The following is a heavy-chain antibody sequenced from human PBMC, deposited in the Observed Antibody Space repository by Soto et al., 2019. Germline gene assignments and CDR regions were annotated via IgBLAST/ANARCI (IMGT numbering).Heavy chain of an antibody. CDR2: ISGSGDRT. V-gene: IGHV3-23*01. D-gene: IGHD6-13*01. CDR1: TFTFTTYA. J-gene: IGHJ5*02. Sequence: GGSLRLSCTSSTFTFTTYAMSWVRQAPGKGLEWVSAISGSGDRTFYADSLKGRFTISRDNSKNTLYLQMNSLRVEDTAIYYCAKGFSGSSTYNWFDPWGQGTLVTVSS. CDR3: AKGFSGSSTYNWFDP.